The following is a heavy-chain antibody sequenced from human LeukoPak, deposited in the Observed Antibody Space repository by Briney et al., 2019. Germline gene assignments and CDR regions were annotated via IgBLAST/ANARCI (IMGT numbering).Heavy chain of an antibody. CDR2: IIPIFGTA. D-gene: IGHD2-2*01. CDR1: GGTFSSYA. V-gene: IGHV1-69*13. Sequence: VASVKVSCKASGGTFSSYAISWVRQAPGQGLEWMGGIIPIFGTANYAQKFQGRVTITADESTSTAYMELSSLRSEDTAVYYCARDCGRRLVVVPAAMSIAARSSCYYYGMDVWGQGTTVTVSS. CDR3: ARDCGRRLVVVPAAMSIAARSSCYYYGMDV. J-gene: IGHJ6*02.